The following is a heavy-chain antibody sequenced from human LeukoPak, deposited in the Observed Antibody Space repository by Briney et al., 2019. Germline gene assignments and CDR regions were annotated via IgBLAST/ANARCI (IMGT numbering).Heavy chain of an antibody. CDR2: LFGGGDT. CDR3: ARQGYDSGFDY. Sequence: AGGSLRLSCAASGFSFSRYYMSWVRQAPGKGLEWVSVLFGGGDTYYADSVKDRFSISRDSSRETLFLQMNSLRADDTAVYYCARQGYDSGFDYWGHGTMVTVSS. CDR1: GFSFSRYY. D-gene: IGHD5-12*01. V-gene: IGHV3-66*04. J-gene: IGHJ4*01.